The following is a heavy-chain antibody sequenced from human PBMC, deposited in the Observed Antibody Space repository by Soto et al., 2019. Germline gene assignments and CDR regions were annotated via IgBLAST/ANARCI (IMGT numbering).Heavy chain of an antibody. CDR2: IRSKAYGGTT. Sequence: GSLRLSCTASGFTFGDYAMSWVRQAPGKGLEWVGFIRSKAYGGTTEYAASVKGRFTISRDDSKSIAYLQMNSLKTEDTAVFYCTRTAGYYDSSGYYSGYYYYGMDVWGRGTTVTVS. D-gene: IGHD3-22*01. V-gene: IGHV3-49*04. CDR3: TRTAGYYDSSGYYSGYYYYGMDV. J-gene: IGHJ6*02. CDR1: GFTFGDYA.